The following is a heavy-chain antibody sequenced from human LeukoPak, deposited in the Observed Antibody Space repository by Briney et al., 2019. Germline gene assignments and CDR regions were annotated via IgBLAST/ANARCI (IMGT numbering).Heavy chain of an antibody. V-gene: IGHV1-24*01. Sequence: ASVKCSCKVSGYTLTELSIHWVRQAPGKGLEWMGGFDPEHGETIYAQKFQGRVTMTEDTSTDTAYMELSSLRSEDTAVYYCATAGYSFGIDYWGQGTLVTVSS. CDR3: ATAGYSFGIDY. CDR2: FDPEHGET. CDR1: GYTLTELS. J-gene: IGHJ4*02. D-gene: IGHD5-18*01.